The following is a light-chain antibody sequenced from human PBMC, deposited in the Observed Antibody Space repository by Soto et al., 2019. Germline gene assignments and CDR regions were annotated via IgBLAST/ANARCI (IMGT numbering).Light chain of an antibody. CDR1: QSVTSSH. J-gene: IGKJ2*01. Sequence: EIVLTQTPGTLSLSPGERATLSCRASQSVTSSHLAWYQQKPGQAPRLLIYGSSTRATGIPDRFSGSGSDTDFSLTIRRLDPEHFAMYYCLLYFSPDRYTFGPGTKVQIK. CDR3: LLYFSPDRYT. V-gene: IGKV3-20*01. CDR2: GSS.